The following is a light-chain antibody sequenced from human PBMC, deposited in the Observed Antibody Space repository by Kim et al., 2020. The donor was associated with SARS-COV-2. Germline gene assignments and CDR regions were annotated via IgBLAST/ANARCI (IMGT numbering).Light chain of an antibody. Sequence: SYELTQPPSVSVSPGHTASITCSGDKLGDKYACWYQQKPGQSPVLVIYQDSKRPSGIPERFSDSNSGNPATLTISGTQAMDEADYYCQAWDSSTVV. CDR1: KLGDKY. V-gene: IGLV3-1*01. J-gene: IGLJ2*01. CDR3: QAWDSSTVV. CDR2: QDS.